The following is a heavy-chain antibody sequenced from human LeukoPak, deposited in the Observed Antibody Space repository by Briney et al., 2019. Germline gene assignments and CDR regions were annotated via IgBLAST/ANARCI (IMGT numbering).Heavy chain of an antibody. Sequence: GGSLRLSCAASGFTFSSYWMNWARQAPGKGLEWVASINHNGNVNYYVDSVKGRFTISKDNAKNSLYLQMSNLRAEDTAVYYCATMSLGDYGDYRGPGWGQGTLVTVSS. CDR1: GFTFSSYW. D-gene: IGHD4-17*01. CDR3: ATMSLGDYGDYRGPG. J-gene: IGHJ4*02. CDR2: INHNGNVN. V-gene: IGHV3-7*03.